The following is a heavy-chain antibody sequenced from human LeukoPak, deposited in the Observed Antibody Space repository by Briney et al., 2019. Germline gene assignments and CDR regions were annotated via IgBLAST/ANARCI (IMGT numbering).Heavy chain of an antibody. CDR3: TTSYCSTTSCYVMSLGY. CDR2: IKSKSDGGTT. J-gene: IGHJ4*02. Sequence: GGSLRLSCAASGFTFSNAWMSWVRQAPGKGLERVGCIKSKSDGGTTEYAAPVKGRFTISRDDSKNTLYLQMNSLKTEDTAVYYCTTSYCSTTSCYVMSLGYWGQGTLVTVSS. D-gene: IGHD2-2*01. V-gene: IGHV3-15*01. CDR1: GFTFSNAW.